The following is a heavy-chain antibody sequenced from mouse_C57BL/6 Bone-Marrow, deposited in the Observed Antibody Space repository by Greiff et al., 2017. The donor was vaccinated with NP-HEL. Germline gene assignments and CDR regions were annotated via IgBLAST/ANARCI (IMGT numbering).Heavy chain of an antibody. V-gene: IGHV1-61*01. CDR1: GYTFTSYW. J-gene: IGHJ3*01. Sequence: QVQLKQPGAELVRPGSSVKLSCKASGYTFTSYWMDWVKQRPGQGLEWIGNIYPSDSETHYNQKFKDKATLTVDKSSSTAYMQLSSLTSEDSAVYYCARGDPYYSNYAWFAYWGQGTLVTVSA. CDR3: ARGDPYYSNYAWFAY. CDR2: IYPSDSET. D-gene: IGHD2-5*01.